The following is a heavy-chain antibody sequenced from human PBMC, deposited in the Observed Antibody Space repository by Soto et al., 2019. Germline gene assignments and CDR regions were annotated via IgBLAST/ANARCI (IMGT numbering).Heavy chain of an antibody. CDR1: RGTFSSYA. CDR3: AREVAPRALPPSSLMDV. CDR2: IIPIFGTA. J-gene: IGHJ6*02. V-gene: IGHV1-69*01. Sequence: SVQVSCKSSRGTFSSYAIICVRPAPGQGLEWMGGIIPIFGTANYAQKFQGRVTITADESTSTAYMELNSLRAEDTALYYCAREVAPRALPPSSLMDVWGQGTTVNFAS. D-gene: IGHD2-15*01.